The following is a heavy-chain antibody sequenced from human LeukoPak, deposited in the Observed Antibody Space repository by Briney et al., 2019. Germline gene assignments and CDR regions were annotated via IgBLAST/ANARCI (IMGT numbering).Heavy chain of an antibody. CDR2: IKEDGSEK. CDR1: GFTFSNYW. D-gene: IGHD6-13*01. CDR3: ASGRQLGY. Sequence: GGSLSLSCAASGFTFSNYWMSWVRQAPGKGLEWVANIKEDGSEKYYVDSAKGRFTISRDNARNSLYLQMNSLRAEDTAVYYCASGRQLGYWGQGTLVTVSS. J-gene: IGHJ4*02. V-gene: IGHV3-7*01.